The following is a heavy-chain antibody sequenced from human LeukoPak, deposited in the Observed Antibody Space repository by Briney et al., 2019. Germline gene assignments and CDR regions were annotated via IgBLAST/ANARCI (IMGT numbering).Heavy chain of an antibody. V-gene: IGHV1-8*01. CDR2: MNPNSGNT. D-gene: IGHD2-8*01. CDR1: GYTFTSYD. CDR3: ARGRVLGLSPNYGMDV. Sequence: GASVKVSCKASGYTFTSYDINWVRQATGQGLEWMGWMNPNSGNTGYAQKFQGRVTMTRNTSISTAYMELSSLGSEDTAVYYCARGRVLGLSPNYGMDVWGQGTTVTVSS. J-gene: IGHJ6*02.